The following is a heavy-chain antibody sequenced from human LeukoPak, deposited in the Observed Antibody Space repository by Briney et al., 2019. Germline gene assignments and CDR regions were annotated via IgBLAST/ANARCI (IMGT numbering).Heavy chain of an antibody. D-gene: IGHD3-22*01. Sequence: SETLSLTCTVSGGSISSYYWNWLRQPPGKGLEWIGYIYYSGSTNYNPSLKSRVTISVDTSKNQFSLKLSSVTAADTAVYYCARVLRKPSYYYDSSGPYFDYWGQGTLVTVSS. J-gene: IGHJ4*02. CDR3: ARVLRKPSYYYDSSGPYFDY. CDR2: IYYSGST. V-gene: IGHV4-59*01. CDR1: GGSISSYY.